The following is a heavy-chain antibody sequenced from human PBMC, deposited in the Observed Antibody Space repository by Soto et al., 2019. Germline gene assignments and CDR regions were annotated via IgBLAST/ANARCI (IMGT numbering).Heavy chain of an antibody. J-gene: IGHJ3*02. CDR1: GFTFSSYG. CDR3: AKPYYYDNDAFDI. D-gene: IGHD3-22*01. V-gene: IGHV3-30*18. CDR2: ISYDGSNK. Sequence: QVQLVESGGGVVQPGRSLRLSCAASGFTFSSYGMHWVRQAPGKGLEWVAVISYDGSNKYYADSVKGRFTISRDNSKNTLYLQMNSLRAEDTAVYYCAKPYYYDNDAFDIWGQGTMVTVSS.